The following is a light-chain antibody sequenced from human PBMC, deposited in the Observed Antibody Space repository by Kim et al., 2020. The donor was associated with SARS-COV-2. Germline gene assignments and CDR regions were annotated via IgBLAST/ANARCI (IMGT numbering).Light chain of an antibody. Sequence: QATTIPCTGTSRDVGNYNLVSWYQQRPGKAPKLIIFEVNKRPSGVSNRFSGSKSGDTASLTISGLQAEDESDYYCCSYAGSSTFVIFGGGTQLTVL. CDR1: SRDVGNYNL. CDR3: CSYAGSSTFVI. J-gene: IGLJ2*01. CDR2: EVN. V-gene: IGLV2-23*02.